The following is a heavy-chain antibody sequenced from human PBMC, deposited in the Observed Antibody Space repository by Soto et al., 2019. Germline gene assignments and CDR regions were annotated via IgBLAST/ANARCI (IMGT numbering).Heavy chain of an antibody. D-gene: IGHD1-26*01. CDR1: GFIFSNYV. J-gene: IGHJ4*02. V-gene: IGHV3-23*04. CDR3: AKSPRALLTFDY. CDR2: ISDSGGTS. Sequence: EVQLVDSGGGLVQPGGSLRLSCAASGFIFSNYVMSWVRQAPGKGLEWVASISDSGGTSYYADSVKGRFTISRDNSKNTLYQQMNSLRAEDTAIYYYAKSPRALLTFDYWGQGTLVTVSS.